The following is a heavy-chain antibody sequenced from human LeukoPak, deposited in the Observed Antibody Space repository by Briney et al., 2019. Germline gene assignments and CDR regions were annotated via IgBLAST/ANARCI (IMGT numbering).Heavy chain of an antibody. J-gene: IGHJ2*01. D-gene: IGHD2-2*01. CDR2: IYYSGST. Sequence: SETLSLTCTVFGGSISSGDYYWSWIRQPPGKGLEWIGYIYYSGSTYYNPSLKSRVTISVDTSKNQFSLKLSSVTAADTAVYYCASLYCSSTSCYESRPPGFWYFDLWGRGTLVTVSS. V-gene: IGHV4-30-4*08. CDR3: ASLYCSSTSCYESRPPGFWYFDL. CDR1: GGSISSGDYY.